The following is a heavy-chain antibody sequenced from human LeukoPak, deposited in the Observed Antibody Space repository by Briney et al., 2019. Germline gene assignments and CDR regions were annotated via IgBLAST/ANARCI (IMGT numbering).Heavy chain of an antibody. CDR2: ISSSSSYI. D-gene: IGHD4-23*01. J-gene: IGHJ4*02. V-gene: IGHV3-21*01. CDR3: ARGYEGNAGVYY. CDR1: GFTSSSYT. Sequence: SGGSLRLFCAASGFTSSSYTLNWVRQAPGKGLEWVSSISSSSSYIYYGRFTISRDNAKNSLYLQMNSLRAEDTAVYYCARGYEGNAGVYYWGQGNLVTVSS.